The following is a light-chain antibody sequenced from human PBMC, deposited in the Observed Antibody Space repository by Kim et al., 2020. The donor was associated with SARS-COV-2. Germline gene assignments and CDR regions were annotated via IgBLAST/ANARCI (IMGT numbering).Light chain of an antibody. CDR3: QHYSTYPPLT. CDR1: QSISNW. CDR2: DAS. J-gene: IGKJ1*01. Sequence: DIQMTQSPSTLSASVGDRVTITCRASQSISNWLAWYQQKPGKAPNLLIYDASYLHVGVPSRFSGSGSVTQFTLTISSLQPDDSATYYCQHYSTYPPLTFGQGTKVDIK. V-gene: IGKV1-5*01.